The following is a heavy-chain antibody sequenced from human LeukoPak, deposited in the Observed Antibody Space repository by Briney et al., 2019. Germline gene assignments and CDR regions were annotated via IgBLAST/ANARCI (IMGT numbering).Heavy chain of an antibody. Sequence: KPSETLSLTCTVSGGSISSGSYYWSWIRQPAGKGLEWIGRIYTSGSTNYNPSLKSRVTISVDTSKNQFSLKLSSVTAADTAVYYCARGFFYDSSGYKDYWGQGTLVTVSS. J-gene: IGHJ4*02. V-gene: IGHV4-61*02. CDR3: ARGFFYDSSGYKDY. D-gene: IGHD3-22*01. CDR1: GGSISSGSYY. CDR2: IYTSGST.